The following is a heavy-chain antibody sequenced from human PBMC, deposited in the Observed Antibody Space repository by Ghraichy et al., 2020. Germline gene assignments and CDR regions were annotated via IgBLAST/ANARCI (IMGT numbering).Heavy chain of an antibody. CDR2: ISGSGGST. J-gene: IGHJ6*02. CDR1: GFTFSSYA. Sequence: GGSLRLSCAASGFTFSSYAMSWVRQAPGKGLEWVSAISGSGGSTYYADSVKGRFTISRDNSKNTLYLQMNSLRAEDTAVYYCAKDILRSPPGYDILTGYYNGMDVWGQGTTVTVSS. D-gene: IGHD3-9*01. CDR3: AKDILRSPPGYDILTGYYNGMDV. V-gene: IGHV3-23*01.